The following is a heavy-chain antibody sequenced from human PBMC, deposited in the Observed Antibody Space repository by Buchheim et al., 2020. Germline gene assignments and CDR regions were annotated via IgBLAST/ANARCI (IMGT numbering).Heavy chain of an antibody. CDR1: GGSFSGYY. Sequence: QVQLQQWGAGLLKPSETLSLTCAVYGGSFSGYYWSWIRQPPGKGLEWIGEINHSGSTNYNPSLKSRVTISVDTSKNQFSLKLSSVTAADTAVYYCARGHLVVYAMRRYYYYGMDVWGQGTT. J-gene: IGHJ6*02. D-gene: IGHD2-8*02. V-gene: IGHV4-34*01. CDR2: INHSGST. CDR3: ARGHLVVYAMRRYYYYGMDV.